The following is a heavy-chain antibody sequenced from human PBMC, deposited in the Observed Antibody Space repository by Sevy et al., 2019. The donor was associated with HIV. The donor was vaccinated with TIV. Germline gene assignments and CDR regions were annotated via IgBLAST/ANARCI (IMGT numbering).Heavy chain of an antibody. D-gene: IGHD2-2*01. CDR3: ATSANVESSWLDP. Sequence: ASVKVSCKTSGSTFSDDYVHWVRRAPGAGLEWLGWINSAGANFAEIFQDRLSMTRDASISTAYMELRSLRSDDTATYYCATSANVESSWLDPWGQGTLVTVSS. CDR2: INSAGA. CDR1: GSTFSDDY. J-gene: IGHJ5*02. V-gene: IGHV1-2*02.